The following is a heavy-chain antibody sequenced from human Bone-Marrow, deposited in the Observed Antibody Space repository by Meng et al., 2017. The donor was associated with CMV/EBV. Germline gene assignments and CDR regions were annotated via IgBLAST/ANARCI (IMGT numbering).Heavy chain of an antibody. D-gene: IGHD3-10*01. V-gene: IGHV3-30*02. CDR3: AKDPGSGNDYYYGMDV. CDR1: GFTFSSYG. Sequence: GGSLRLSCAASGFTFSSYGMHWVRQAPGKGLEWVAFIRYDGSNKYYADSVKGRFTISRDNSKNTLYLQMNSLRAEDTAVYHCAKDPGSGNDYYYGMDVWGQGTTVTVSS. CDR2: IRYDGSNK. J-gene: IGHJ6*02.